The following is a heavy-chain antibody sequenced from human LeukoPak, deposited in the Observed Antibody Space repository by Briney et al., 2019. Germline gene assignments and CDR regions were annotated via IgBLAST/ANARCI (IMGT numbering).Heavy chain of an antibody. D-gene: IGHD3-10*01. Sequence: GASVKVSCKASGYTFTSYAMNWVRQAPGQGLEWMGWINTNTGNPTYAQGFTGRFVFSLDTSVSTAYLQISSLKAEDTAVYYCARDPITMVRGVIITNSWFDPWGQGTLVTVSS. CDR3: ARDPITMVRGVIITNSWFDP. CDR1: GYTFTSYA. J-gene: IGHJ5*02. V-gene: IGHV7-4-1*02. CDR2: INTNTGNP.